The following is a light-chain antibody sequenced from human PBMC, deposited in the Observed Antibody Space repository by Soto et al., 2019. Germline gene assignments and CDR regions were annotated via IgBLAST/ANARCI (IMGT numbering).Light chain of an antibody. CDR3: QQRSNWRIT. Sequence: ETVMTQSPATLSVSPGERATLSCRAIQSVSSNLAWYQQKPGQPPRLLIYDASNRATGIPARFSGSGSGTDFTLTISSLEPEDFAVYYCQQRSNWRITFGQGTRLEIK. CDR1: QSVSSN. CDR2: DAS. V-gene: IGKV3-11*01. J-gene: IGKJ5*01.